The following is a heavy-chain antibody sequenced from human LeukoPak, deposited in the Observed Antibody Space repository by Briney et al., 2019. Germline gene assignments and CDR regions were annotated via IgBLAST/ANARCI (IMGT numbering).Heavy chain of an antibody. J-gene: IGHJ6*02. CDR1: GGSISSSIR. V-gene: IGHV3-33*07. Sequence: LSLTCGASGGSISSSIRWSWVRQAPGKGLEWVAVIWYDGSNKYYADSVKGRFTISRDNSKNTLYLQMNSLRAEDTAVYYCARDSSSTYYDFWSGYLRGMDVWGQGTTVTVSS. CDR2: IWYDGSNK. D-gene: IGHD3-3*01. CDR3: ARDSSSTYYDFWSGYLRGMDV.